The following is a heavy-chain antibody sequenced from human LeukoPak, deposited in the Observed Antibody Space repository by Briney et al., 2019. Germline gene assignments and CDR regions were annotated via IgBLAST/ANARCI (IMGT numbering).Heavy chain of an antibody. D-gene: IGHD3-22*01. CDR2: ISYDGSNK. Sequence: GGSLRLSCAASGFTFSSYAMHWVRQAPGKGLEWVAVISYDGSNKYYADSVKGRFTISRDNSKNTLYLQMNSLRAEDTAVYYCARSSGKRYFDYWGQGTLVTVSS. J-gene: IGHJ4*02. CDR3: ARSSGKRYFDY. V-gene: IGHV3-30-3*01. CDR1: GFTFSSYA.